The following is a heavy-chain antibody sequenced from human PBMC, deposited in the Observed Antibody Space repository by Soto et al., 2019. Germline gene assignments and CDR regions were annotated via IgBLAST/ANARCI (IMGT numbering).Heavy chain of an antibody. J-gene: IGHJ3*02. D-gene: IGHD2-21*02. CDR2: ISAYNGNT. V-gene: IGHV1-18*01. Sequence: QVQLVQSGAEVKKPGASVKVSCKASGYTFTSYGISWLRRAPGQGLEWRGWISAYNGNTNYAQKLQGRVTMTTDTYTSTAYMELRSLRSEDTAVYYCARDLFGCGGDCRTPDDAFDIWGQGTMVTVSS. CDR3: ARDLFGCGGDCRTPDDAFDI. CDR1: GYTFTSYG.